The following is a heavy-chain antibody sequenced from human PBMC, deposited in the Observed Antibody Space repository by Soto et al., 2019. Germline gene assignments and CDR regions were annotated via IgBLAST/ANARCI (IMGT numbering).Heavy chain of an antibody. Sequence: ASVKVSCKASGYTFTGYYMHWVRQAPGQGLEWMGWINPNSGGTNYEQKFQGWVTMTRDTSISTAYMELSRLRSDDTAVYYCARDVGSNSSGWYGGTFDPWGQGTLVTVSS. V-gene: IGHV1-2*04. J-gene: IGHJ5*02. D-gene: IGHD6-19*01. CDR1: GYTFTGYY. CDR3: ARDVGSNSSGWYGGTFDP. CDR2: INPNSGGT.